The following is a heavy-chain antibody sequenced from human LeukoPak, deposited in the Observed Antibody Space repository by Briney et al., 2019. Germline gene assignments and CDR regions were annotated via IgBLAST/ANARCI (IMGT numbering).Heavy chain of an antibody. Sequence: GRSLRLSCAASGFTLSSSGMHWVRQAPGKGLEWVALISSDGSNKYYADPLKGRFTISRDNSENTLYLQMNSLRPEDTAVYYCYYSGYWGQGTLVTVSS. CDR3: YYSGY. V-gene: IGHV3-30*03. D-gene: IGHD3-10*01. J-gene: IGHJ4*02. CDR2: ISSDGSNK. CDR1: GFTLSSSG.